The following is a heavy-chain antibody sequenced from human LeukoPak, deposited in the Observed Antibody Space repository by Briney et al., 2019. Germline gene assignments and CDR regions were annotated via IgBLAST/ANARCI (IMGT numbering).Heavy chain of an antibody. V-gene: IGHV4-39*01. Sequence: PSETLSLTCTVSGGSISSSSYYWGWIRQPPGKGLEWIGSIYYSGSTYYNPSLKSRVTISVDTSKNQFSLKLSSVTAADTAVYYCARQRRTVVRFDPWGQGTLVTVSS. D-gene: IGHD2-15*01. CDR3: ARQRRTVVRFDP. CDR1: GGSISSSSYY. CDR2: IYYSGST. J-gene: IGHJ5*02.